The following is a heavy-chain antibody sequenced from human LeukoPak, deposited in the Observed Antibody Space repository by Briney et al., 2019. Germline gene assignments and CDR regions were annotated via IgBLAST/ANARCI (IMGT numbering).Heavy chain of an antibody. D-gene: IGHD2-15*01. Sequence: SVKVSCRASGGTFSSYAISWVRQAPGQGLEWMGGIIPIFGTANYAQKFQGRVTITTDESTSTAYMELSSLRFEDTAVYYCAIKYCSGGSCYNYYYYMDVWGKGTTVTVSS. CDR2: IIPIFGTA. V-gene: IGHV1-69*05. CDR3: AIKYCSGGSCYNYYYYMDV. CDR1: GGTFSSYA. J-gene: IGHJ6*03.